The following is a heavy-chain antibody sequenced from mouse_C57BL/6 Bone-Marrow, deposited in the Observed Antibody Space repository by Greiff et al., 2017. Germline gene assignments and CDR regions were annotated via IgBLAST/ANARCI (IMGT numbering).Heavy chain of an antibody. CDR2: ISYDGSN. V-gene: IGHV3-6*01. D-gene: IGHD2-4*01. Sequence: EVQLVESGPGLVKPSQSLSLTCSVTGYSITSGYYWNWIRQFPGNKLEWMGYISYDGSNNYNPSLKNRISITRDTSKNQFFLKLNSVTTEDTATYYCAREPLRQDWYFDVWGTGTTVTVSS. J-gene: IGHJ1*03. CDR1: GYSITSGYY. CDR3: AREPLRQDWYFDV.